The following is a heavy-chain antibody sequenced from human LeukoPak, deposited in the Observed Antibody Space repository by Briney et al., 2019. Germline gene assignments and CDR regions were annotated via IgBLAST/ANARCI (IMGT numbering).Heavy chain of an antibody. J-gene: IGHJ4*02. CDR2: ISYNGGRK. V-gene: IGHV3-30*04. CDR3: ARQEARNYNYEGLDY. D-gene: IGHD3-10*01. CDR1: GFRFSGYA. Sequence: PGRSLRLSCVASGFRFSGYAIHWVRQAPGKGLEWVALISYNGGRKDYADSVKGRFTIDRDNSKNTVYLQMSSLRPDDTAIYFCARQEARNYNYEGLDYWGPGNLVTVSS.